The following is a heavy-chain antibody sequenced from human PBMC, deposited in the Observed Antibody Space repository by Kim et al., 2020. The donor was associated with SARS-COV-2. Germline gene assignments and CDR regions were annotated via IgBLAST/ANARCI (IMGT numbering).Heavy chain of an antibody. J-gene: IGHJ4*02. V-gene: IGHV3-72*01. D-gene: IGHD2-15*01. CDR3: TRLRPAPLYFRDY. Sequence: YVASVKDRFTISRDDSKNSVFLQMNSLKTEDTAVYYCTRLRPAPLYFRDYWGQGTLVTVSS.